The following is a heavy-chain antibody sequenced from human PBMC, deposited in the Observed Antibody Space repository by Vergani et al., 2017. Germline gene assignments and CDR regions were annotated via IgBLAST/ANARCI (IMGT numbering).Heavy chain of an antibody. Sequence: QVQLQESGPGLVKPSETLSLTCTVSGGSLSSYYWSWIRQPPGKGLEWIGYIYYSGSTNYNPSLKSRVTISVDTSKNQFSLKLRSVTAADTAVYYCARAGWLHAFDYWGQGTLVTVSS. CDR2: IYYSGST. J-gene: IGHJ4*02. CDR3: ARAGWLHAFDY. CDR1: GGSLSSYY. D-gene: IGHD5-24*01. V-gene: IGHV4-59*01.